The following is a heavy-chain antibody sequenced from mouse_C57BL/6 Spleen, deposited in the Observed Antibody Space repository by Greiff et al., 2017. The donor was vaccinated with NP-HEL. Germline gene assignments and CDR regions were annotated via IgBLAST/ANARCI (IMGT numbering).Heavy chain of an antibody. V-gene: IGHV1-4*01. J-gene: IGHJ3*01. D-gene: IGHD2-3*01. CDR1: GYTFTSYT. CDR2: INPSSGYT. Sequence: QVQLKESGAELARPGASVKMSCKASGYTFTSYTMHWVKQRPGQGLEWIGYINPSSGYTKYNQKFKDKATLTADKSSSTAYMQLSSLTSEDSAVYYCARGRDDGYPNWFAYWGQGTLVTDSA. CDR3: ARGRDDGYPNWFAY.